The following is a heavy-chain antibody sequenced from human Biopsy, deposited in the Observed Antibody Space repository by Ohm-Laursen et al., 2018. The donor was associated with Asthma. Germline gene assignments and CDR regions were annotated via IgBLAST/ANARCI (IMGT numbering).Heavy chain of an antibody. CDR2: ISWNSGNI. Sequence: SLRLSGAAFGFSFDDCAMHWVRQAPGKGLEWVSSISWNSGNIDYADSVKGRFTISRDNAKNSLYLQMQSLRPEDTAFYYCAKSADYYDSTDYLDFWGRGTLVTVSS. CDR1: GFSFDDCA. D-gene: IGHD3-22*01. J-gene: IGHJ4*01. CDR3: AKSADYYDSTDYLDF. V-gene: IGHV3-9*01.